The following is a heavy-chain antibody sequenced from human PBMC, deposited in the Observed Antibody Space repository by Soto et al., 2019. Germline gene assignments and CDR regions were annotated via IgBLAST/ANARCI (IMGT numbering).Heavy chain of an antibody. CDR1: GYTFTSYD. CDR3: ARVYDFWSGYYSYYYYMDV. Sequence: ASVKVSCKASGYTFTSYDINWVRQATGQGLEWMGWMNPNSGNTGYAQKFQGRVTMTRNTSISTAYMELSSLRSEDTAVYYCARVYDFWSGYYSYYYYMDVWGKGTTVTVSS. CDR2: MNPNSGNT. D-gene: IGHD3-3*01. V-gene: IGHV1-8*01. J-gene: IGHJ6*03.